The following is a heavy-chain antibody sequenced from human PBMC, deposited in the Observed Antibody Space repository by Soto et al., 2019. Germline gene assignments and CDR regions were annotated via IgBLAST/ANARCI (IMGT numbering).Heavy chain of an antibody. CDR2: VIPIFGTS. CDR3: ARGAAVEWEPLDY. D-gene: IGHD1-26*01. J-gene: IGHJ4*02. Sequence: QVQLVQSGAEVKKPGSSVKVSCKASGGTFSSYAISWVLQAPGQRLEWMGGVIPIFGTSNYAQKFQGRVTITADESTSTAYMYLSSLRSEDTAVYYCARGAAVEWEPLDYWGQGTLFTVSS. CDR1: GGTFSSYA. V-gene: IGHV1-69*01.